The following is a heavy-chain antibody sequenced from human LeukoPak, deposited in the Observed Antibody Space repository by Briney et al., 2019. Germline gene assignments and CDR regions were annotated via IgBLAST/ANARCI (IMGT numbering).Heavy chain of an antibody. D-gene: IGHD3-22*01. V-gene: IGHV4-39*07. CDR3: ARDSDSSGYYFDY. J-gene: IGHJ4*02. CDR1: GGSVSSNSYY. Sequence: SETLSLTCSVSGGSVSSNSYYWAWIRQPPGKGLEWIGSIYYSGRTYYNPSLKSRVTISVDTSKNQFSLKLSSVTAADTAVYYCARDSDSSGYYFDYWGQGTLVTVSS. CDR2: IYYSGRT.